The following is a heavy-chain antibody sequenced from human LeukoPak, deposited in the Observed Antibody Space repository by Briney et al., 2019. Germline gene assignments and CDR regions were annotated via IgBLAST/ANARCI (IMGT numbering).Heavy chain of an antibody. J-gene: IGHJ4*02. CDR2: INHSGST. Sequence: SETLSLTCAVYGGSFSGYYWSWIRQPPGKGLEWIGEINHSGSTNYNPSLKSRVTISVDTSKNQFSLKLSSVTAADTAVYYCARERSVVNNVARDYCGQGTLVTVSS. CDR1: GGSFSGYY. D-gene: IGHD3-22*01. V-gene: IGHV4-34*01. CDR3: ARERSVVNNVARDY.